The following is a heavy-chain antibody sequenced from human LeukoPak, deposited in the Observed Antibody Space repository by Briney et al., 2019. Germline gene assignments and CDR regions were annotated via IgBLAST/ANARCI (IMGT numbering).Heavy chain of an antibody. CDR3: ARDLPYYDILTGSGVFDY. J-gene: IGHJ4*02. CDR2: IIPIFGIA. D-gene: IGHD3-9*01. CDR1: GGTFSSYA. V-gene: IGHV1-69*04. Sequence: GASVKVSCKASGGTFSSYAISWVRQAPGQGLEWMGRIIPIFGIANYAQKFQGRVTITADKSTSTAHMELSSLRSEDTAVYYCARDLPYYDILTGSGVFDYWGQGTLVTVSS.